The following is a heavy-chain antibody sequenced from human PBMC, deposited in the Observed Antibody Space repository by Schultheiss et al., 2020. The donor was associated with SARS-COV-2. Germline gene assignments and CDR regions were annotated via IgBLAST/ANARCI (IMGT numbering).Heavy chain of an antibody. J-gene: IGHJ6*02. D-gene: IGHD1-26*01. Sequence: SETLSLTCTVSGGSISSGGYYWTWIRQPPGKGLEWIGYIYYSGSTNYNPSLKSRVTISVDTSKNQFSLKLSSVTAADTAVYYCASYRRGRHVYGMDVWGQGTTVTVSS. CDR2: IYYSGST. CDR3: ASYRRGRHVYGMDV. V-gene: IGHV4-61*08. CDR1: GGSISSGGYY.